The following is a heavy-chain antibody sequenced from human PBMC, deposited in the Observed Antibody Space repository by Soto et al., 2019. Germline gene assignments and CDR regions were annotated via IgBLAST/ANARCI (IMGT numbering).Heavy chain of an antibody. J-gene: IGHJ5*02. Sequence: SETLSLTCTVSGGSIISTISYWGWIRQPPGKGLEWIGSIHYSGSAYYNPSLKSRVTISVDTSKNQFSLKLSSVTAADTAVYYCARLHYGSDSYYIAVYWFVPWGQGTLVTVSS. CDR2: IHYSGSA. CDR3: ARLHYGSDSYYIAVYWFVP. D-gene: IGHD3-10*01. V-gene: IGHV4-39*01. CDR1: GGSIISTISY.